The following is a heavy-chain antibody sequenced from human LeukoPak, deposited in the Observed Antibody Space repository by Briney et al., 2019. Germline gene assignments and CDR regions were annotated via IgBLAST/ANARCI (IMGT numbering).Heavy chain of an antibody. D-gene: IGHD1-1*01. CDR2: IYPGDSDT. V-gene: IGHV5-51*01. Sequence: GESLKISCKASGYNFPTYWIGWVRQMPGKGLEWMGIIYPGDSDTTYSPSFQGRVTISVDKSISTAYLQWNTLTASDTAVYYCARQGDNTAWPYWGQGTLVTVSS. CDR3: ARQGDNTAWPY. J-gene: IGHJ4*02. CDR1: GYNFPTYW.